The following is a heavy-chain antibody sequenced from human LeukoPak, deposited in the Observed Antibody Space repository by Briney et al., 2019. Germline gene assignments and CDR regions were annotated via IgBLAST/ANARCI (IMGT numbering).Heavy chain of an antibody. J-gene: IGHJ4*02. V-gene: IGHV3-21*01. D-gene: IGHD1-26*01. Sequence: GGSLRLSCAASGFTFSSYWMHWVRQAPGKGLEWVSSISSSSSYIYYADSVKGRFTISRDNAKNSLYLQMNSLRAEDTAVYYCARVMVRNGSGSYYGFDYWGQGTLVTVSS. CDR1: GFTFSSYW. CDR3: ARVMVRNGSGSYYGFDY. CDR2: ISSSSSYI.